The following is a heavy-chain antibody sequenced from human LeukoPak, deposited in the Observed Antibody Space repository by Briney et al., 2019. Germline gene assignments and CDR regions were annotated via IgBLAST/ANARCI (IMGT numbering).Heavy chain of an antibody. CDR3: AHRGYCSGGNCYSSGNWFDP. CDR2: IYWDDDK. J-gene: IGHJ5*02. D-gene: IGHD2-15*01. CDR1: GFSLSTSGVG. Sequence: SGPTLVNPTQTLTLTCTFSGFSLSTSGVGVGWIRQPPGKALEWLALIYWDDDKRYSPSLKSRLTITKDTSKNQVVLTLTNMDPVDTATYYCAHRGYCSGGNCYSSGNWFDPWGQGTLVTVSS. V-gene: IGHV2-5*02.